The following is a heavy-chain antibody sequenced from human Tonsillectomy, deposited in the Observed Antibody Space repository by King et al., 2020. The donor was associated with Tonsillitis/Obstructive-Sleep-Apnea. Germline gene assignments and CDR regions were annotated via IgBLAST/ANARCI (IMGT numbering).Heavy chain of an antibody. Sequence: VQLVESGGGLVKPGGSLRLSCAASGFTFRSYSLNWVRQAPGKGLEWVSSITSNSIYIYYADSVKGRFTISRDNAKNSLYLQMNSLTTEDTAVYYCARDFGEYNWGSRIDYWGQGTLVTVPS. CDR2: ITSNSIYI. V-gene: IGHV3-21*06. D-gene: IGHD1-20*01. CDR1: GFTFRSYS. CDR3: ARDFGEYNWGSRIDY. J-gene: IGHJ4*02.